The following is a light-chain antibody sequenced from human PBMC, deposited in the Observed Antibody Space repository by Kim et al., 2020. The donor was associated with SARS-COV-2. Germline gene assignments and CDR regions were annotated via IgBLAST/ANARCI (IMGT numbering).Light chain of an antibody. J-gene: IGLJ3*02. CDR1: STDIGSYNY. CDR3: SSYTMSTTWV. V-gene: IGLV2-14*03. Sequence: QSALTQPASVSGSPGQSITISCTGTSTDIGSYNYVSWYQQHPGKAPKLVIYDVSKRPAGVSDRFSGSKSANTASLTISGLQAEDEADYYCSSYTMSTTWVFGGGTQLTVL. CDR2: DVS.